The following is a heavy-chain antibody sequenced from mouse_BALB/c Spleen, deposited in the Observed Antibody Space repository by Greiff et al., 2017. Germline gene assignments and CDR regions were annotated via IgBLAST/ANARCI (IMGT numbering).Heavy chain of an antibody. CDR2: INPSNGGT. V-gene: IGHV1S81*02. Sequence: VQLQQPGAELVKPGASVKLSCKASGYTFTSYYMYWVKQRPGQGLEWIGGINPSNGGTNFNEKFKSKATLTVDKSSSTAYMQLSSLTSEDSAVYYCTRWGGREGFAYWGQGTLVTVSA. J-gene: IGHJ3*01. CDR1: GYTFTSYY. D-gene: IGHD3-3*01. CDR3: TRWGGREGFAY.